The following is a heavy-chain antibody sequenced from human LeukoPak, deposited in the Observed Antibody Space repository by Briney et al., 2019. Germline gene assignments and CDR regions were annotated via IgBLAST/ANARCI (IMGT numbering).Heavy chain of an antibody. D-gene: IGHD6-19*01. CDR3: GRLSYSSGWYVGGY. Sequence: QAGLSLRLSYAPSGLTLSTYWMHRACQAPVKGLVWVSRINSARSRITCADSVTDRFTISGDNAENTLYLQMNSLRAEDTAVYYCGRLSYSSGWYVGGYWGQGSLVTVSS. V-gene: IGHV3-74*03. CDR2: INSARSRI. CDR1: GLTLSTYW. J-gene: IGHJ4*02.